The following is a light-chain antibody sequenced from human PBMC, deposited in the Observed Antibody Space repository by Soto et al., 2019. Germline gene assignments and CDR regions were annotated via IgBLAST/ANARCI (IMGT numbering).Light chain of an antibody. J-gene: IGKJ1*01. Sequence: IVMTQTPLSSAVTLGQPASISCRSSQSLEDSDGNSYLSWLHQRPGQPPRLLIYKISNRLSGVPDRFSGSGAGTVSTLRISRVEADDVGLYYCMQATQFPWTFGQGTKVDIK. CDR3: MQATQFPWT. CDR1: QSLEDSDGNSY. V-gene: IGKV2-24*01. CDR2: KIS.